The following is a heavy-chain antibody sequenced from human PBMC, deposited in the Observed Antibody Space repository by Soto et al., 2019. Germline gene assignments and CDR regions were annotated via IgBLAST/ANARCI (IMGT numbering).Heavy chain of an antibody. Sequence: PSETLSLTCSVSGGSISSSSYFWGWIRQPPGKGLEWIATTSYSGNTYYSPSLKSRVIISVDTSKNQFSLKLTSVTAADTAVYFCASFSGATYGDYGGGINYWGQGTLVTVSS. J-gene: IGHJ4*02. CDR3: ASFSGATYGDYGGGINY. D-gene: IGHD4-17*01. CDR2: TSYSGNT. V-gene: IGHV4-39*01. CDR1: GGSISSSSYF.